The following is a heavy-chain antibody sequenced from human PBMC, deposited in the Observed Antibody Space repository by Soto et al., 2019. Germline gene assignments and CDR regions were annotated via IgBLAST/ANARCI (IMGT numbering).Heavy chain of an antibody. V-gene: IGHV1-46*01. CDR1: GYTFTTYY. CDR3: ARDLAAGDH. Sequence: QVQLVQSGAEVKKPGASVKVSCRASGYTFTTYYIHWVRQAPGQGLEWLAIFNPTSVSTNYAQEFQGRVSLTMDTSTSTVDMELSGLRAEDLAMFYCARDLAAGDHWGQGTLVTVSS. J-gene: IGHJ4*02. CDR2: FNPTSVST. D-gene: IGHD6-13*01.